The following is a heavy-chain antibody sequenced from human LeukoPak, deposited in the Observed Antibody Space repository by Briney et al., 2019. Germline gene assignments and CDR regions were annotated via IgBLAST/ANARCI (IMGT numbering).Heavy chain of an antibody. CDR3: ARGSMSSLGDWFDP. J-gene: IGHJ5*02. D-gene: IGHD3-16*01. CDR2: IYYSGST. CDR1: GYSITSSNW. V-gene: IGHV4-28*03. Sequence: KPSDTLSLTCAVSGYSITSSNWWGWIRQPPGKGLEWIGYIYYSGSTYYNPSLKSRVTMSVDTSKNQFSLKLSSVTAADTAVYYCARGSMSSLGDWFDPWGQGTLVTVSS.